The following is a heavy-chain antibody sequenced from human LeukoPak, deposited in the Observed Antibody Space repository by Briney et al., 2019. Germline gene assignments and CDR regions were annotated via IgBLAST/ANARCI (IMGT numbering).Heavy chain of an antibody. CDR3: ARDVDGSIDY. CDR2: ISHSGSS. CDR1: GGSFSGSY. J-gene: IGHJ4*02. V-gene: IGHV4-34*01. Sequence: PSETLSLTCAVYGGSFSGSYWSWIRAPPGKGLEWIGKISHSGSSNYNPSLKSRVSISLDTSKNQFSLKLSSVTAADTALYYCARDVDGSIDYWGQGTLVTVSS. D-gene: IGHD2-2*03.